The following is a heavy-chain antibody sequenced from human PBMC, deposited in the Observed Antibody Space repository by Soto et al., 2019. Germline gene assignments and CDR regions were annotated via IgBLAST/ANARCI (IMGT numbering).Heavy chain of an antibody. J-gene: IGHJ5*02. Sequence: SETLSLTCSVSGDSIDNTVFFWNWIRQHPEKGLEWIGYISSSGKTYYNPSLKSRVTMSLDTSRNQFSLNLTSVTAADTAVHFCARHLSGDYPNSNWFDPWGQGTLVTVSS. CDR3: ARHLSGDYPNSNWFDP. V-gene: IGHV4-31*03. CDR2: ISSSGKT. D-gene: IGHD4-17*01. CDR1: GDSIDNTVFF.